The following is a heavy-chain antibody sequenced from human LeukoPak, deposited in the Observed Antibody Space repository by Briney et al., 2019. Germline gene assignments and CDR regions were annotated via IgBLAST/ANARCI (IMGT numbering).Heavy chain of an antibody. D-gene: IGHD3-22*01. CDR3: AREGGLDYYDSSGYYSI. CDR2: ISSSSSYI. V-gene: IGHV3-21*01. J-gene: IGHJ4*02. CDR1: GFTFSSYS. Sequence: PGGSLRLSCAASGFTFSSYSMNWVRQAPGKGLEWVSSISSSSSYIYYADSVKGRFTISRDNAKNSLYLQMNSLRAEDTAVYYCAREGGLDYYDSSGYYSIWGQGTLVTVSS.